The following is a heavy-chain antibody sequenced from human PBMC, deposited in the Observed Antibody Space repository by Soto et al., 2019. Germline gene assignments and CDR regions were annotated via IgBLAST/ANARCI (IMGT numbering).Heavy chain of an antibody. CDR2: ITDVGDPT. CDR3: TRHSRGYNWIEGTYYGMDV. V-gene: IGHV3-23*01. Sequence: PGESLKISCAASGSTFGTYAMNWVRQAPGKGLEWVSTITDVGDPTYYADSVKGRFTISRDDSKNTAYLQMNSLKTEDTAVYYCTRHSRGYNWIEGTYYGMDVWGQGTTVTVSS. D-gene: IGHD1-20*01. CDR1: GSTFGTYA. J-gene: IGHJ6*02.